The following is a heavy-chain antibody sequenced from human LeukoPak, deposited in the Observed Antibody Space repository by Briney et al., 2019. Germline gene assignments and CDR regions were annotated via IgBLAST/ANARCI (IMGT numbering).Heavy chain of an antibody. Sequence: GGSLRLSCAASGFTFSSYGMHWVRQAPGKGLEWVAVIWYGGSNKYYADFVKGRFTISRDNSKNTLYLQMNSLRAEDTAVYYCAKDRSSWPTLDYWGQGTLVTVSS. CDR1: GFTFSSYG. CDR2: IWYGGSNK. D-gene: IGHD6-13*01. V-gene: IGHV3-30*02. CDR3: AKDRSSWPTLDY. J-gene: IGHJ4*02.